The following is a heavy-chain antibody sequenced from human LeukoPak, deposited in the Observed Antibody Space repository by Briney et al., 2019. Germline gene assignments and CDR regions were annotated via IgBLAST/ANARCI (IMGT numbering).Heavy chain of an antibody. V-gene: IGHV1-69*04. CDR1: GGTFSSYA. CDR3: ARSGDSSGYYFRPFDY. CDR2: IIPILGIA. J-gene: IGHJ4*02. Sequence: ASVKVSCKASGGTFSSYAISWVRQAPGQGLEWMGRIIPILGIANYAQKFQGRVTITADKSTSTAYMELSSLRSEDTAVYYCARSGDSSGYYFRPFDYWGQGTLVTVSS. D-gene: IGHD3-22*01.